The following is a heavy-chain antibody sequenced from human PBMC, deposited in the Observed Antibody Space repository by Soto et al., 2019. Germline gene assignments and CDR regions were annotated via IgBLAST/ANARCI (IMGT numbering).Heavy chain of an antibody. V-gene: IGHV1-2*04. CDR1: GYTFTGYY. Sequence: ASVKVSCKASGYTFTGYYMHWVRQAPGQGLEWMGWINPNSGGTNYAQKFQGWVTMTRDTSISTAYMELSRLRSDDTAVYYCARSRPGIAAAGGYYGMDVWGQGTTVTVSS. J-gene: IGHJ6*02. CDR3: ARSRPGIAAAGGYYGMDV. CDR2: INPNSGGT. D-gene: IGHD6-13*01.